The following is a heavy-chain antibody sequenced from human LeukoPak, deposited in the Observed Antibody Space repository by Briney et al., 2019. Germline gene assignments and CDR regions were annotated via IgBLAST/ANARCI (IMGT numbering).Heavy chain of an antibody. D-gene: IGHD6-19*01. V-gene: IGHV4-4*02. CDR1: GFTFSNYP. J-gene: IGHJ4*02. CDR3: AGYSSGWYGGFDY. Sequence: GSLRLSCAASGFTFSNYPMDWVRQPPGKGLEWIGEIHLSGVTNYNPSLESRVTMSIDKSKNQLSLNLMSVTAADTAVYYCAGYSSGWYGGFDYWGQGTLVTVSS. CDR2: IHLSGVT.